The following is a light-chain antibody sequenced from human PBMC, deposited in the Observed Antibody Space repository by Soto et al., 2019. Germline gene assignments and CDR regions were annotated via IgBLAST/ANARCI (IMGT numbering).Light chain of an antibody. CDR2: GAS. CDR1: QSISSN. CDR3: QQYNNWPPWT. J-gene: IGKJ1*01. V-gene: IGKV3-15*01. Sequence: EIVLTQSPATLSVSPLERGTLXSRSSQSISSNFAWYQQKPGHAPRLLIYGASTRATAIPARFSGSGSGTEFTLTISSLQSEDFAVYYCQQYNNWPPWTFGQGTKVDIK.